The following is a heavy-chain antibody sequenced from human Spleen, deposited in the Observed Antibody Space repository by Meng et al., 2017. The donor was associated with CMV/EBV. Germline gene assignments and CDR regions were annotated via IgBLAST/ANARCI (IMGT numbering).Heavy chain of an antibody. CDR2: IGAYNGNT. V-gene: IGHV1-18*01. CDR3: ARTHGGGHWFDP. J-gene: IGHJ5*02. D-gene: IGHD3-16*01. CDR1: GGTFTTYG. Sequence: CKASGGTFTTYGISWVRQAPGQGLEWVAWIGAYNGNTDYAQKLQDRVTVTTDTSTRTAYMELRSLTSDDTAVYYCARTHGGGHWFDPWGQGTLVTVSS.